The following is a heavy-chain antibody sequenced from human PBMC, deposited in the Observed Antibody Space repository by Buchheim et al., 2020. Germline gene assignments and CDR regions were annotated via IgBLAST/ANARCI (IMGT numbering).Heavy chain of an antibody. CDR2: ISYSGSA. J-gene: IGHJ4*02. Sequence: QLQLQESGPGLVKPSESLSLTCTVSGGSISSSTYYWGWIRQPPGKGLEWIGSISYSGSAYYNPSLKSRATISVDTSKNQFSLKLSSVTAADTAVYYCVRHREKLVVDFWGQGTL. D-gene: IGHD6-6*01. V-gene: IGHV4-39*01. CDR3: VRHREKLVVDF. CDR1: GGSISSSTYY.